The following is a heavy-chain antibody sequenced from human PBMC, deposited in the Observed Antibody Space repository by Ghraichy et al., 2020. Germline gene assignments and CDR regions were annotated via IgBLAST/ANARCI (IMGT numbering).Heavy chain of an antibody. Sequence: SETLSLTCAVSGGSIRGYYWGWIRQPPGKGLEWVGYIHYTGITKYDPSLESRLTLSVDMSKNHFSLGLSSVTAADTAIYYCARLRAMTPTHNFYHSLDFWGLGTTV. J-gene: IGHJ6*02. CDR1: GGSIRGYY. CDR3: ARLRAMTPTHNFYHSLDF. V-gene: IGHV4-59*01. CDR2: IHYTGIT.